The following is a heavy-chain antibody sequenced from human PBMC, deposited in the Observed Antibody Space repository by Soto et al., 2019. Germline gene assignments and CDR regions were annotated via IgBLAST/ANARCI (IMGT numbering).Heavy chain of an antibody. CDR3: ARRHPAAGDLDY. J-gene: IGHJ4*02. CDR2: IYYSGST. Sequence: SETLSLTCTVSGGSISSYYWSWIRQPPGKGLEWIGYIYYSGSTNYNPSLKSRVTISVDTSKNQFSLKLSSVTAADTAVYYCARRHPAAGDLDYWGQGTLVTVSS. CDR1: GGSISSYY. V-gene: IGHV4-59*01. D-gene: IGHD6-13*01.